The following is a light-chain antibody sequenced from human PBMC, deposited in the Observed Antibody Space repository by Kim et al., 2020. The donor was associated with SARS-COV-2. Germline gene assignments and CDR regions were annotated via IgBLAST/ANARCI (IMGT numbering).Light chain of an antibody. CDR2: DAI. CDR1: QDIRSD. Sequence: SASVGERVTITCRASQDIRSDLGWFQQKPGKAPKRLNYDAISLESGVPSRFSGSGSGTEFTLTINSLRPEDFTTYYCLQHRSFPYTFGRGTKLEI. CDR3: LQHRSFPYT. J-gene: IGKJ2*01. V-gene: IGKV1-17*01.